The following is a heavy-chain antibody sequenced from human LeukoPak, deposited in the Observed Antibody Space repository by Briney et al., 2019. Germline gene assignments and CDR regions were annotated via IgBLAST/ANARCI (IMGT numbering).Heavy chain of an antibody. J-gene: IGHJ6*02. CDR1: GYTFTSYA. D-gene: IGHD3-22*01. Sequence: ASVKVSCKASGYTFTSYAMHWVRRAPGQRLEWMGWINAGNGNTKYSQKFQGRVTITRDTSASTAYMELSSLRSEDTAAYYCARDLAKGSGSNFLSYYYYYGMDVWGQGTTVTVSS. V-gene: IGHV1-3*01. CDR2: INAGNGNT. CDR3: ARDLAKGSGSNFLSYYYYYGMDV.